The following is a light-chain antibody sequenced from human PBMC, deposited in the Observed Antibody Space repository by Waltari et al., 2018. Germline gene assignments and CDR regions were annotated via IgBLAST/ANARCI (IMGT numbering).Light chain of an antibody. J-gene: IGKJ4*01. V-gene: IGKV3-11*01. CDR3: QQRRNWPLT. CDR2: EAS. CDR1: QSVGTN. Sequence: EIVLTQSPATLSLSPGERATLSCRPSQSVGTNLAWYQQKLGQTPRLLIYEASNRATGIPARFSGSVSGTDFTLTISSLEPEDFAVYYCQQRRNWPLTFGGGTRVEI.